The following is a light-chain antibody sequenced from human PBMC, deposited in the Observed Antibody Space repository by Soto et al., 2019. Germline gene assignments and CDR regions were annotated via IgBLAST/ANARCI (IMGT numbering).Light chain of an antibody. CDR1: QSISNY. J-gene: IGKJ4*01. CDR2: AAS. CDR3: QQSYGTPLT. Sequence: DIEMTQSPSSLSASVGDRVTITCRASQSISNYLNWYQHKPGKVPKLLIYAASSLQSGVPTRFSGSGSGTDFTLTISSLQPEDVATYYCQQSYGTPLTFGGGTKVEIK. V-gene: IGKV1-39*01.